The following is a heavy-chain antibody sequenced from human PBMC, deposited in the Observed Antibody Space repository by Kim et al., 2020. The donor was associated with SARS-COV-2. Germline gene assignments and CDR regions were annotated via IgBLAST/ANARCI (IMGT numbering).Heavy chain of an antibody. J-gene: IGHJ4*02. Sequence: TKNRESRQGRFTISRDDSKSNANLQMNSLETEDTAVYYCTSTTVTTGFDYWGQGTLVTVSS. CDR3: TSTTVTTGFDY. CDR2: T. V-gene: IGHV3-49*02. D-gene: IGHD4-17*01.